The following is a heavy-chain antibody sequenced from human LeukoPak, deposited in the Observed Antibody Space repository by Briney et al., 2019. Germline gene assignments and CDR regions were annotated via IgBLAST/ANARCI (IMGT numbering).Heavy chain of an antibody. V-gene: IGHV1-2*02. CDR2: INPNSGGT. J-gene: IGHJ4*02. Sequence: ASVKVSCKASGYTFTAYYMNWVRQAPGQGLEWMGWINPNSGGTNYAQKFQGRVTMTRDTSISTAYMELSRLRSDDTAVYYCARGAKLIGVFDYWGQGTLVTVSS. D-gene: IGHD3-22*01. CDR3: ARGAKLIGVFDY. CDR1: GYTFTAYY.